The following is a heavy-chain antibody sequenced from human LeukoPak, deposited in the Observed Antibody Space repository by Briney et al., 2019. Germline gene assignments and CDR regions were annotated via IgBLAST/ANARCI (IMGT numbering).Heavy chain of an antibody. CDR1: GGSIRSSTDY. D-gene: IGHD6-19*01. CDR2: IYYSGST. V-gene: IGHV4-39*07. Sequence: KASETLSLTCTVSGGSIRSSTDYWGWIRQPPGKEREWIASIYYSGSTYYNPSLKSRVTISVDTSKNQFSVKLSSVTAADTAVYYCARSIRGYSSGWYYFDYWGQGTLITVSS. J-gene: IGHJ4*02. CDR3: ARSIRGYSSGWYYFDY.